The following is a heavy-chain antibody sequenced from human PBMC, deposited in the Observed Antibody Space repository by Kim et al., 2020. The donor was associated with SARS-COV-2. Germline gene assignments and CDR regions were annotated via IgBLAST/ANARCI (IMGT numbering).Heavy chain of an antibody. D-gene: IGHD3-10*01. J-gene: IGHJ6*02. CDR2: IRSKAYGGTT. CDR1: GFTFGDYA. CDR3: TRVHVEFSYYYYGMDV. V-gene: IGHV3-49*03. Sequence: GGSLRLSCTASGFTFGDYAMSWFRQAPGKGLEWVGFIRSKAYGGTTEYAASVKGRFTISRDDSKSIAYLQMNSLKTEDTAVYYCTRVHVEFSYYYYGMDVWGQGTTVTVSS.